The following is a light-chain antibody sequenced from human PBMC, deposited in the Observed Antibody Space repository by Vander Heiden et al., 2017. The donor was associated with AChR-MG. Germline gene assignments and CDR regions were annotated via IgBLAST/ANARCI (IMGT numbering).Light chain of an antibody. CDR2: SSI. CDR3: ATWDDTLSGWV. J-gene: IGLJ3*02. CDR1: IGSLT. V-gene: IGLV1-44*01. Sequence: QSVLTQSPSASGTPGQTVTSPCSGSIGSLTVSWYQPPPESAPKLLIYSSIRRPSGVPARFSGSTSGTSPYLAISGLQSEDEGIYFCATWDDTLSGWVFGGRTKLTVL.